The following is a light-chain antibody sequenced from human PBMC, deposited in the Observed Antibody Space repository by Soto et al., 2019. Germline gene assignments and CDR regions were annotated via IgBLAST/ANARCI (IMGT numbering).Light chain of an antibody. V-gene: IGKV1-39*01. Sequence: DIQMTQSPSTLSASVGDRVTITCRASQGISNYLAWYQQRPGQVPNLLIYAASSLQSGVPSRFSGSGSGTDFTLTISSLQPEDFATYYCQQSYSPPPVTFGQGTRLEI. CDR1: QGISNY. CDR3: QQSYSPPPVT. CDR2: AAS. J-gene: IGKJ5*01.